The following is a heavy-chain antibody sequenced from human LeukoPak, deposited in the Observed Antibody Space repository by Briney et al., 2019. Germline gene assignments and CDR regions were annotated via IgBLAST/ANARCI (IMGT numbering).Heavy chain of an antibody. CDR1: GFTFSDYY. V-gene: IGHV3-11*01. CDR3: ARDSGYDYWTFDY. D-gene: IGHD5-12*01. J-gene: IGHJ4*02. Sequence: GGSLRLSCAASGFTFSDYYMSWIRQAPGKGLEWVSYISSSGSTLYYADSVKGRFTISRDNAKNSLYLQMNSLRAEDTAVYYCARDSGYDYWTFDYWGQGTLVTVSS. CDR2: ISSSGSTL.